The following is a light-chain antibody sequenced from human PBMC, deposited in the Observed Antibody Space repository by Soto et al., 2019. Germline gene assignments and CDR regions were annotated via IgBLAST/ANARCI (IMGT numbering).Light chain of an antibody. CDR3: QQYNSYPLT. Sequence: DIQMTTPPSSLSASVGDIVTITGRASQGISNYLDWVQQKPGTAPQSLIYAASSLQSGVPSKFSGSGSGTDGTRTITILQPEDSAIYSCQQYNSYPLTFGGGNKVEIK. CDR1: QGISNY. J-gene: IGKJ4*01. V-gene: IGKV1-16*02. CDR2: AAS.